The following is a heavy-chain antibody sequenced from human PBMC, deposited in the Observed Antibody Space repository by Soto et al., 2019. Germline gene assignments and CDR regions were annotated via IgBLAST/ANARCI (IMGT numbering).Heavy chain of an antibody. J-gene: IGHJ4*02. CDR1: GFTFSSYA. CDR3: ARDGNGDYVFGVFDY. CDR2: ISYDGSNK. V-gene: IGHV3-30-3*01. D-gene: IGHD3-3*01. Sequence: QVQLVESGGGVVQPGRSLRLSCAASGFTFSSYAMHWVRQAPGKGLEWVAVISYDGSNKYYADCVKGRFTISRDNSKNTLYLQMNSLRAEDTAVYYCARDGNGDYVFGVFDYWGQGTLVTVSS.